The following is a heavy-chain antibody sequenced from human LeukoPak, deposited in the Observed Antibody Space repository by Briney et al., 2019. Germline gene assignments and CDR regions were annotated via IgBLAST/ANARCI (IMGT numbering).Heavy chain of an antibody. D-gene: IGHD6-19*01. CDR1: GGSFSNYY. CDR3: ARSSGWKNYYYYYGMDV. Sequence: PSETLSLTCAVYGGSFSNYYWSWIRQPPGKGLERIGEINHSGSTNYNPSLKSRVTKSVDTSKNQFSLKLSSVTAADTAVYYCARSSGWKNYYYYYGMDVWGQGTTVTVSS. CDR2: INHSGST. V-gene: IGHV4-34*01. J-gene: IGHJ6*02.